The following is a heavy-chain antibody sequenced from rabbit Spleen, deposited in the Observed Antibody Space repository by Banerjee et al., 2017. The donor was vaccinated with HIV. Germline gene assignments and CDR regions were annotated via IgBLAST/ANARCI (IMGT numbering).Heavy chain of an antibody. J-gene: IGHJ4*01. D-gene: IGHD7-1*01. CDR1: GFSFSVSYY. CDR3: ARDLVTAIGWNFAL. V-gene: IGHV1S40*01. Sequence: QSLEESGGDMVKPGASLTLTCTASGFSFSVSYYMCWVRQAPGKGLEWIGCIDTGSSGSTYYASWAKGRFTIFKTSSTTVILHMTSLTAADTATYFCARDLVTAIGWNFALWGPGTLVTVS. CDR2: IDTGSSGST.